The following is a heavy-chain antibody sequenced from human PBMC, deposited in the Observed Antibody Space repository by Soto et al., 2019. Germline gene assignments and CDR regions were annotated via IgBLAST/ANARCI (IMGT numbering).Heavy chain of an antibody. CDR2: IIPILGIA. J-gene: IGHJ5*02. V-gene: IGHV1-69*02. Sequence: QVQLVQSGAEVKKPGSSVKVSCKASGGTFSSYTISWVRQAPGQGLEWMGRIIPILGIANYAQKCQGRVTITADKSTSTAYMELSSLRSEDTAVYYCAVLQLESWFDPWGQGTLVTVSS. D-gene: IGHD1-1*01. CDR1: GGTFSSYT. CDR3: AVLQLESWFDP.